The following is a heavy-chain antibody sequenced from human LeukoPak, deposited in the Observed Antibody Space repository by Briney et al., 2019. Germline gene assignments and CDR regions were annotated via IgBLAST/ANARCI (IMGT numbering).Heavy chain of an antibody. Sequence: PGGSLRLSCAASGFNISDFWMTWVRQAPGKGLEWVSAISGSGGSTYYADSVKGRFTISRDDAQNSLYLQMNSLRADDTAVYYCAKDILAAGLFFDYWGQGILVTVSS. J-gene: IGHJ4*02. V-gene: IGHV3-11*01. CDR1: GFNISDFW. CDR3: AKDILAAGLFFDY. CDR2: ISGSGGST. D-gene: IGHD6-13*01.